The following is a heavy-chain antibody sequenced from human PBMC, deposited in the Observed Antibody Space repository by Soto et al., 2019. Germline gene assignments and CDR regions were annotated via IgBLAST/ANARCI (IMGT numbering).Heavy chain of an antibody. CDR2: IFSNYEK. V-gene: IGHV2-26*01. D-gene: IGHD7-27*01. J-gene: IGHJ3*02. Sequence: QVTVKASGPVLVKPTETLTLTCTVSGFSLSNARMGVSWIRQPPGKALEWLAHIFSNYEKAYSTSLKSSLTSCKDTSKSQVVLTMTNMDPVDTASYCWHAWGAFDIWGQGTMVTVSS. CDR3: HAWGAFDI. CDR1: GFSLSNARMG.